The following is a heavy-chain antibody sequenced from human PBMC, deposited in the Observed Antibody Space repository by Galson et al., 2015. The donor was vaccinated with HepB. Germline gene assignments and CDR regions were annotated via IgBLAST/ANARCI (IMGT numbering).Heavy chain of an antibody. CDR2: ISWNSGSI. Sequence: SLRLSCAASGFTFDDYAMHWVRQAPGKGLEWVSGISWNSGSIGYADSVKGRFTISRDNAKNSLYLQMNSLRAEDTALYYCAKDILDDYVWGSYRSGAFDIWGQGTMVTVSS. CDR3: AKDILDDYVWGSYRSGAFDI. J-gene: IGHJ3*02. D-gene: IGHD3-16*02. V-gene: IGHV3-9*01. CDR1: GFTFDDYA.